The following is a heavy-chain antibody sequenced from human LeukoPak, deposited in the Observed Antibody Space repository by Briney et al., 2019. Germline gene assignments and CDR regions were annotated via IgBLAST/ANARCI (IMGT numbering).Heavy chain of an antibody. J-gene: IGHJ4*02. Sequence: GGSLRLSCAASGFTFSSYSMNWVRQAPGKGLEWVSSISSSSSYIYYADSVKGRFTISRDNAKNSLYLQMNSLKTEDTAVYYCTTAPAGNLDFDYWGQGTLVTVSS. CDR2: ISSSSSYI. V-gene: IGHV3-21*03. D-gene: IGHD1-26*01. CDR3: TTAPAGNLDFDY. CDR1: GFTFSSYS.